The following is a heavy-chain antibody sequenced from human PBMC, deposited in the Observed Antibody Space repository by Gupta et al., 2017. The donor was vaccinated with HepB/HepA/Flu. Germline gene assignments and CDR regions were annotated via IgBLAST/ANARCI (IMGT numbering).Heavy chain of an antibody. CDR3: AREIYYYDSSGYSLRTYYYGMDV. Sequence: VQLVQSGAEVKKPGASVKVSCKASGYTFTSYGISWVRQAPGQGLEWMGWISAYNGNTNYAQKLQGRVTMTTDTSTSTAYMELRSLRSDDTAVYYCAREIYYYDSSGYSLRTYYYGMDVWGQGTTVTVSS. CDR1: GYTFTSYG. D-gene: IGHD3-22*01. V-gene: IGHV1-18*01. J-gene: IGHJ6*02. CDR2: ISAYNGNT.